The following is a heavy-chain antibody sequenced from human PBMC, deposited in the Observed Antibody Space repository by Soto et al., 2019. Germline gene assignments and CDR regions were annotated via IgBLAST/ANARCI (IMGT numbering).Heavy chain of an antibody. Sequence: SVKVCCKASGGTISSYTSSWVRQAPGQGLEWMGRIIPILSIANYAQKFQGRVTITADKSTSTAYMELSSLKSEDTAVYYCATSLWFGVDAFDIWGQGTMVTVSS. CDR1: GGTISSYT. D-gene: IGHD3-10*01. V-gene: IGHV1-69*02. J-gene: IGHJ3*02. CDR3: ATSLWFGVDAFDI. CDR2: IIPILSIA.